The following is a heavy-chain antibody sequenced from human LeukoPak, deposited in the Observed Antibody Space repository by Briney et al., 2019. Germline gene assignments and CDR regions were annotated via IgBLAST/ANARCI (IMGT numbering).Heavy chain of an antibody. Sequence: GASLRLSCAASGFTFSSYAMSWVRQAPGKGLEWVSAISGSGGSTYYAGSVKGRFTISRDNSKNTLYLQMNSLRAENTAVYYCAKSNSGWYYYYGVDVWGQGTTVTVSS. CDR2: ISGSGGST. CDR1: GFTFSSYA. D-gene: IGHD6-19*01. V-gene: IGHV3-23*01. J-gene: IGHJ6*02. CDR3: AKSNSGWYYYYGVDV.